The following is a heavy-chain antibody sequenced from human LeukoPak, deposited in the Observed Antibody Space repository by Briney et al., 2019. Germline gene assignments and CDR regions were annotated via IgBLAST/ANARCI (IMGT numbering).Heavy chain of an antibody. Sequence: ASVKVSCKASGYTFTSYAMNWVRQAPGQGLEWMGWISTNTGNPTYAQGFTGRFVFSLDTSVSTAYLQISSLKAEDTAVYYCASGGTMVRGVIAVTPKGDWDYWGQGTLVTVSS. CDR2: ISTNTGNP. D-gene: IGHD3-10*01. V-gene: IGHV7-4-1*02. CDR1: GYTFTSYA. CDR3: ASGGTMVRGVIAVTPKGDWDY. J-gene: IGHJ4*02.